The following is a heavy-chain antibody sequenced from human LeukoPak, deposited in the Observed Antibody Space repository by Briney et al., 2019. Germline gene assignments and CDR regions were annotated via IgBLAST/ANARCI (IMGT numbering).Heavy chain of an antibody. CDR1: GFTFDDYA. CDR2: ISWNSGSI. J-gene: IGHJ4*02. D-gene: IGHD2-2*01. V-gene: IGHV3-9*01. Sequence: GRSLRLSCAASGFTFDDYAMHWVRQAPGKGLEWVSGISWNSGSIGYADSVKGRFTISRDNAKNSLYLQMNSLRAEDTALYYCAKDPGPSVEVVPAAMFDYWGQGTLVTVSS. CDR3: AKDPGPSVEVVPAAMFDY.